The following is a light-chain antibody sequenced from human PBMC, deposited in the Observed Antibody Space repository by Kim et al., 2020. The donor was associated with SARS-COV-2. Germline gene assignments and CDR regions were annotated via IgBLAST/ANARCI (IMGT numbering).Light chain of an antibody. Sequence: GKTVTISCTRNIGRIAGNFVQWYQQRPGSAPTNVIYEDIQRPSGVPDRFSGSIDSSSNSASLTISGLRTEDEATYYCQSYDRTTVIFGGGTQLTVL. CDR1: IGRIAGNF. J-gene: IGLJ2*01. CDR3: QSYDRTTVI. V-gene: IGLV6-57*03. CDR2: EDI.